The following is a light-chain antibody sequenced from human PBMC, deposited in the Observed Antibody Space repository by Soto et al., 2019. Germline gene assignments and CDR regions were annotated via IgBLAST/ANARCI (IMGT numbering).Light chain of an antibody. CDR2: GAS. V-gene: IGKV3-20*01. Sequence: EIVLTQSPGILSLSPGERASLSCRASQKISSTVLAWYQQKPGQAPRLLIYGASSRTTGIPDRFSGSGSGTEFTLTVSSLQPDDFATYYCQHYHSYPFTFGGGTKVDI. J-gene: IGKJ4*01. CDR1: QKISSTV. CDR3: QHYHSYPFT.